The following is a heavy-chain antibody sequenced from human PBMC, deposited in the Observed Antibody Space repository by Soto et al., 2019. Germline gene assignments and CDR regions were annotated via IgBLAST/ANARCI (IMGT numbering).Heavy chain of an antibody. V-gene: IGHV3-7*03. J-gene: IGHJ6*02. CDR3: AREITIFPNDYYYGMDV. Sequence: PGGSLRLCCAPAGFTISSYWMSWVRQAPGKGLEWVANIKQDGSEKYYVDSVKGRFTISRDNAKNSLYLQMNSLRAEDTAVYYCAREITIFPNDYYYGMDVWGQGTTVTVSS. D-gene: IGHD3-3*01. CDR1: GFTISSYW. CDR2: IKQDGSEK.